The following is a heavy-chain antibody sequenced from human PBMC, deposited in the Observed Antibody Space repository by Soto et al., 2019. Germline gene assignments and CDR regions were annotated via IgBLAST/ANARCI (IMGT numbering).Heavy chain of an antibody. J-gene: IGHJ3*01. CDR3: AREDSAFAF. V-gene: IGHV3-30-3*01. Sequence: QVQLVESGGGVVQPGRSLRLSCAASGFIVSHYNMHWVRQAPGKGLEWVASLPPDGSISFYADSVKGRFTISRENPKNTLDLQMNSLRLEDTAVYFCAREDSAFAFWGQGTLVTVSS. CDR1: GFIVSHYN. CDR2: LPPDGSIS.